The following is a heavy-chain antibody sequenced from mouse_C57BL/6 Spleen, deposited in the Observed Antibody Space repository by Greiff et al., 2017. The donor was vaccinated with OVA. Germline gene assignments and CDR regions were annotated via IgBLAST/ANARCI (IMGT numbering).Heavy chain of an antibody. CDR2: IYPGSGST. Sequence: VQLQQSGAELVKPGASVKMSCKASGYTFPSYWITWVKQRPGQGLEWIGDIYPGSGSTNYNEKFKSKATLTVDTSSSTAYMQLSSLTSEDSAVYYCARLYYGNPYYYAMDYWGQGTSVTVSS. J-gene: IGHJ4*01. CDR1: GYTFPSYW. D-gene: IGHD2-1*01. V-gene: IGHV1-55*01. CDR3: ARLYYGNPYYYAMDY.